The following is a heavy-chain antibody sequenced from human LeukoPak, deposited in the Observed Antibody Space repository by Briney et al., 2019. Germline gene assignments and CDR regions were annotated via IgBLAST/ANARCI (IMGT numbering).Heavy chain of an antibody. D-gene: IGHD3-22*01. V-gene: IGHV1-46*04. CDR2: INPSVGST. Sequence: ASVKVSCKASGYSFTSYYMHWVRQAPGQGLEWMGLINPSVGSTSCAQKLQGRVTMTRDTSTSTVYMELSSLKASDTAMYYCARHSDFGKMYDSSGYYPGYWGQGTLVTVSS. CDR3: ARHSDFGKMYDSSGYYPGY. J-gene: IGHJ4*02. CDR1: GYSFTSYY.